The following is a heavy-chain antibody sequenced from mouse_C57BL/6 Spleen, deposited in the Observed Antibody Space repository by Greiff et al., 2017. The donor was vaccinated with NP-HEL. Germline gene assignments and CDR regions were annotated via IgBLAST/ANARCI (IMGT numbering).Heavy chain of an antibody. CDR1: GYTFTSYW. D-gene: IGHD2-4*01. J-gene: IGHJ1*03. V-gene: IGHV1-69*01. CDR3: ARAIYYDYDRGSFDV. CDR2: IDPSDSYT. Sequence: QVQLQQPGAELVMPGASVKLSYKASGYTFTSYWMHWVKQRPGQGLEWIGEIDPSDSYTNYNQKFKGKSTLTVDKSSSTAYMQLSSLTSGDSAVYYCARAIYYDYDRGSFDVWGTGTTVTVSS.